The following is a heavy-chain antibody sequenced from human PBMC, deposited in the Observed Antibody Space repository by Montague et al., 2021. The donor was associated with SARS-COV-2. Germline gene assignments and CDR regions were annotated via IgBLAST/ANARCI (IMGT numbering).Heavy chain of an antibody. V-gene: IGHV4-59*13. J-gene: IGHJ4*02. CDR2: INYYRET. Sequence: SETLSLTCSVSGGLTSHYHWCWIRQPPGTGLERICYINYYRETHTNPSLNGRVTLSVDTSKNQFSLSVMSVTPDDTAVYFCATYREGYGGNVTWGQGSLVTVSS. D-gene: IGHD4-23*01. CDR3: ATYREGYGGNVT. CDR1: GGLTSHYH.